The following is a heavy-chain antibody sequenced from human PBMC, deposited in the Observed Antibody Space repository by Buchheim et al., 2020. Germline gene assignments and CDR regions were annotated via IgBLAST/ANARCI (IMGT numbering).Heavy chain of an antibody. CDR1: GGSFSGYY. D-gene: IGHD3-3*01. J-gene: IGHJ6*02. Sequence: QVQLQQWGAGLLKPSETLSLTCAVYGGSFSGYYWSWIRQPPGKGLEWIGEINHSGSTNYNPSLKSRVTISVDTSKNQFSLKLSSVTAADTAVYYCARFAGNYDFWSGYVYYYGMDVWGQGTT. V-gene: IGHV4-34*01. CDR3: ARFAGNYDFWSGYVYYYGMDV. CDR2: INHSGST.